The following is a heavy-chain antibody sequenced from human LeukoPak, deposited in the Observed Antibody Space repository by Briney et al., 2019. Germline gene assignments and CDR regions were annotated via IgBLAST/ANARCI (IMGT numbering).Heavy chain of an antibody. CDR2: ISYDGSNK. J-gene: IGHJ3*02. Sequence: GGSLRLSCAASGFTFSSYAMHWVRQAPGKGLDWVAVISYDGSNKYYADSVKGRFTISRDNSKNTLYLQMNSLRAEDTAVYYCARVISGGHLDAFDIWGQGTMVTVSS. V-gene: IGHV3-30-3*01. CDR3: ARVISGGHLDAFDI. CDR1: GFTFSSYA.